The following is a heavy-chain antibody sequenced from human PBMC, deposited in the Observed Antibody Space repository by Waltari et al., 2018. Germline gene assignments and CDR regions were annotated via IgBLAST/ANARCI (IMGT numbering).Heavy chain of an antibody. J-gene: IGHJ5*02. D-gene: IGHD6-19*01. Sequence: QVQLVQSGAEVKKPGASVKVSCKASGYTFTSYDINWVRQATGQGLEWMGWMNHNSGNTGYAQKFQGRVTITRNTPISTAYMELSSLRSEDTAVYYCARGGSSGWYRYNWFDPWGQGTLVTVSS. CDR3: ARGGSSGWYRYNWFDP. CDR2: MNHNSGNT. V-gene: IGHV1-8*03. CDR1: GYTFTSYD.